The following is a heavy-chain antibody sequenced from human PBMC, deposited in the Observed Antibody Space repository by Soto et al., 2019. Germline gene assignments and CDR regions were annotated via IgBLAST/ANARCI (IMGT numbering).Heavy chain of an antibody. V-gene: IGHV3-11*01. CDR1: GFTFSDYH. J-gene: IGHJ6*02. D-gene: IGHD1-26*01. Sequence: QVQLVESGGGLVKPGGSLRLSCAASGFTFSDYHMSWIRQAPGKGLEWVSYISSSGSNVYYADSVKGRFTISRDNAKNSLYLQMNSRRVEDTAVYYCARRIVGTTVNAMDVWGQGTTVTVSS. CDR3: ARRIVGTTVNAMDV. CDR2: ISSSGSNV.